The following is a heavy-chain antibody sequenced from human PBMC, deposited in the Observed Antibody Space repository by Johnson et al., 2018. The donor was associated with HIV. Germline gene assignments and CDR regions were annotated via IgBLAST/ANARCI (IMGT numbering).Heavy chain of an antibody. V-gene: IGHV3-7*01. CDR3: ARDGCIAVAGPTQGCAFDI. CDR2: IKQDGSEK. D-gene: IGHD6-19*01. Sequence: QLVESGGALIQPGGSLRLSCAASGFTFSDYYMSWIRQAPGKGLEWVANIKQDGSEKYYVDSVKGRFTISRDNAKNSLYLQMNSLRAEDTAVYYCARDGCIAVAGPTQGCAFDIWGQGTMVTVSS. J-gene: IGHJ3*02. CDR1: GFTFSDYY.